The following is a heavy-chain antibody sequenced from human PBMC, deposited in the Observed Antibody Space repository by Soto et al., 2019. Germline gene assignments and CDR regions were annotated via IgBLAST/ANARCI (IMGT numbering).Heavy chain of an antibody. CDR1: GYTFTSYG. J-gene: IGHJ4*02. CDR2: ISAYNGNT. CDR3: ASSLLVGYGLEGESD. D-gene: IGHD5-18*01. V-gene: IGHV1-18*01. Sequence: QVQLVQSGAEVKKPGASVKVSCKASGYTFTSYGISWVRQAPGQGLEWMGWISAYNGNTNYAQKLQGRVTTTTDTSTSTAYMELRSLRSDATAVYYCASSLLVGYGLEGESDWGQGTLVTVSS.